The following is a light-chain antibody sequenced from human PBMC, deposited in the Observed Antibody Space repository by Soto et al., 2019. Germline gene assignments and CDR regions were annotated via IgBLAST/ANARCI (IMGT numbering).Light chain of an antibody. CDR1: QSVSSSY. CDR3: QQYGSSPLT. V-gene: IGKV3-20*01. Sequence: EIVVTQSPGNLSLSPGERATLSCRASQSVSSSYLAWYQQKPGQAPRLLIYGASSRATGIPDRFSGSGSGTDFTLTISRLEPEDFAVYYWQQYGSSPLTFGGGTKVEIK. CDR2: GAS. J-gene: IGKJ4*01.